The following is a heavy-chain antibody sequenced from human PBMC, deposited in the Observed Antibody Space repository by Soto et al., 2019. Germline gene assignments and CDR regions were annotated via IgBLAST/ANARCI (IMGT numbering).Heavy chain of an antibody. CDR3: ARGTHIAAASPGWWFDP. D-gene: IGHD6-13*01. V-gene: IGHV4-34*01. Sequence: QVQLQQWGAGLLKPSETLSLTCAVYGGSFSGYYWSWIRQPPGKGLEWIGEINHSGSTNYNPSLKSRVTISVDTSKNQFSLTLSSVTAADTAVYYCARGTHIAAASPGWWFDPWGQGTLVTVSS. CDR1: GGSFSGYY. CDR2: INHSGST. J-gene: IGHJ5*02.